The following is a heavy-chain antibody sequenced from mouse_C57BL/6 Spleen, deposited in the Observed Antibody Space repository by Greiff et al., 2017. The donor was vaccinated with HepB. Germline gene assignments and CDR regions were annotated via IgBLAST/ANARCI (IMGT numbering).Heavy chain of an antibody. Sequence: VQLQQPGAELVRPGSSVKLSCKASGYTFTSYWMDWVKQRPGQGLEWIGNIYPSDSETHYNQKFKDKATLTVDKSSSTAYMQLSSLTSEDSAVYYCARVMYFDVWGTGTTVTVSS. V-gene: IGHV1-61*01. CDR1: GYTFTSYW. J-gene: IGHJ1*03. CDR3: ARVMYFDV. CDR2: IYPSDSET.